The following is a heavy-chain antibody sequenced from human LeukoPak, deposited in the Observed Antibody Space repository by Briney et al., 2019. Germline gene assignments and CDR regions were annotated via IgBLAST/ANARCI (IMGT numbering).Heavy chain of an antibody. CDR2: IYYSGST. CDR1: GGSISSYY. CDR3: ARQDSSAYPADN. D-gene: IGHD3-22*01. Sequence: PSETLSLTCNVSGGSISSYYWSWIRQPPGKGLEWIGYIYYSGSTNYNPSLESRVTISVDTSKNYFSLKLNSVTAADTAVYYCARQDSSAYPADNWGQGTLVTVSS. V-gene: IGHV4-59*08. J-gene: IGHJ4*02.